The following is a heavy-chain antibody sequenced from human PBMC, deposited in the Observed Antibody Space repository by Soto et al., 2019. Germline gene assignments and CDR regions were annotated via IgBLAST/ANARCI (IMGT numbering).Heavy chain of an antibody. D-gene: IGHD3-16*01. J-gene: IGHJ6*02. CDR3: ARAGDPVLDYYYYGMDV. CDR1: GYSFTSYW. V-gene: IGHV5-51*01. CDR2: IHPGDSDT. Sequence: PGESLKISCEASGYSFTSYWIGGVRQMPGKGLERMGIIHPGDSDTKYSPSFQGQVTISVDKSITTAYLQWSSLKASDTAMYYCARAGDPVLDYYYYGMDVWGQGTTVTVSS.